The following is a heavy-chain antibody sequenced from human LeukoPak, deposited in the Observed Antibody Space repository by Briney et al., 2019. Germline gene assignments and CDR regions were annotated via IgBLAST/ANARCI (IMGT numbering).Heavy chain of an antibody. CDR3: AVGTRGYSYGDGYYYYGMDV. CDR1: GYTFTSCG. CDR2: ISAYNGNT. D-gene: IGHD5-18*01. Sequence: SVKVSCKASGYTFTSCGRSGGRQAPGQGLEWMEWISAYNGNTNYAQKLQGRVTMTTDTSTSTAYMELRSLRSDDTAVYYCAVGTRGYSYGDGYYYYGMDVWGQGTTVTVSS. J-gene: IGHJ6*02. V-gene: IGHV1-18*01.